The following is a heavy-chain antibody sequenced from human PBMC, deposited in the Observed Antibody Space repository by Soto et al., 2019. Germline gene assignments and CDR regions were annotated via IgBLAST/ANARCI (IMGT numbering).Heavy chain of an antibody. V-gene: IGHV4-39*01. J-gene: IGHJ6*02. CDR2: IYYSGST. Sequence: SETLSLTCTVSGASISSSGYYWGWIGQPPGKGLEWIGSIYYSGSTYYNPSLKSRVTISVDTSKNQFSLKLSSVTAADTAVYYCARHKPNSSGWYYYGMDVWGQGTTVT. CDR1: GASISSSGYY. D-gene: IGHD6-19*01. CDR3: ARHKPNSSGWYYYGMDV.